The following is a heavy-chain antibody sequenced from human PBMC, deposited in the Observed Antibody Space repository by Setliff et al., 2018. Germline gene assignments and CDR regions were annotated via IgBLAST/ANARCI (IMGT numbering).Heavy chain of an antibody. CDR1: GYTFTSYG. CDR2: ISVYNGNT. CDR3: ARDRREWELPYYYYGMDV. D-gene: IGHD1-26*01. V-gene: IGHV1-18*01. Sequence: ASVKVSCKASGYTFTSYGITWVRQAPGQGVEWMGWISVYNGNTNYAQKLQGRVTMTTDTSTSTAYMEPRSLRSDDTAVYYCARDRREWELPYYYYGMDVWGQGTTVTVSS. J-gene: IGHJ6*02.